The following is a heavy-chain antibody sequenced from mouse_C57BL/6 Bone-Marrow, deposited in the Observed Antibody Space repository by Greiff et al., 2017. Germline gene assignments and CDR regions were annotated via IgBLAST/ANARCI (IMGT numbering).Heavy chain of an antibody. J-gene: IGHJ3*01. Sequence: VQLQESGPELVKPGASVKISCKASGYAFSSSWMNWVKQRPGKGLEWIGRIYPGDGDTNYNGKFKGKATLTADKSSRTAYMQRSSLTSEDSAVYFCARSYWGPWFAYWGQGTLVTVSA. CDR3: ARSYWGPWFAY. V-gene: IGHV1-82*01. CDR2: IYPGDGDT. CDR1: GYAFSSSW. D-gene: IGHD2-10*01.